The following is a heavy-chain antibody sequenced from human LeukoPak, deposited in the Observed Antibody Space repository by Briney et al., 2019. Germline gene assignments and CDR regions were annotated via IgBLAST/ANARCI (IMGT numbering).Heavy chain of an antibody. CDR3: ATGHSYGYDY. Sequence: GGSMRLSCAASGLTFSDFWMHWVRQPPGKGLVWVALVKGDGRTTIYADSVKGRFTISRDNAKNTLYLQMNSLRADDSGVYYCATGHSYGYDYWGQGVLVTVSS. CDR2: VKGDGRTT. V-gene: IGHV3-74*01. D-gene: IGHD5-18*01. CDR1: GLTFSDFW. J-gene: IGHJ4*02.